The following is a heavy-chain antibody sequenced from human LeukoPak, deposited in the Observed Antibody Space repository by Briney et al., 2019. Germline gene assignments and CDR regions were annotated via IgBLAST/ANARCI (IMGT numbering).Heavy chain of an antibody. D-gene: IGHD5-18*01. CDR3: AHSEDTALVHDAFDI. Sequence: SGPTLVNPTQTLTLTCTFSGFSLSTSGVAVGWIRQPPGKALEWLALIYWDDDKRYSPSLKSRLSITKDTSKNQVVLTMANMDPVDTATYYCAHSEDTALVHDAFDIWGQGTMVTVSS. V-gene: IGHV2-5*02. CDR2: IYWDDDK. J-gene: IGHJ3*02. CDR1: GFSLSTSGVA.